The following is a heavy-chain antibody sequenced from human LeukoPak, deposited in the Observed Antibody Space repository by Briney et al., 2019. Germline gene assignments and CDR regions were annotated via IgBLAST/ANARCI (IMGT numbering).Heavy chain of an antibody. V-gene: IGHV4-30-4*08. CDR2: IYYTGGT. CDR3: ARHRGSSGYYWGVFDI. Sequence: SETLSLTCTVSGDSISSGDYYWSWIRQPPGKGLEWIGYIYYTGGTYYNPSLTSRVSISVDTSKNQFSLELSSVTAADTAVYYCARHRGSSGYYWGVFDIWGQGTVVTVSS. D-gene: IGHD3-22*01. CDR1: GDSISSGDYY. J-gene: IGHJ3*02.